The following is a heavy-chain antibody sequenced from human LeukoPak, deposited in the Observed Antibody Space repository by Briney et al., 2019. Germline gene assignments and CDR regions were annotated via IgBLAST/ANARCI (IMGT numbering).Heavy chain of an antibody. J-gene: IGHJ6*03. Sequence: SETLSLTCTVSGGSISSYYWSWIRQPAGKGLEWIGRIYTSGSTNYNPSLKSRVTMSVGTSKNQFSLKLSSVTAADTAVYYCARGLGEQLVNYYYYMDVWGKGTTVTVSS. CDR3: ARGLGEQLVNYYYYMDV. CDR1: GGSISSYY. D-gene: IGHD6-13*01. V-gene: IGHV4-4*07. CDR2: IYTSGST.